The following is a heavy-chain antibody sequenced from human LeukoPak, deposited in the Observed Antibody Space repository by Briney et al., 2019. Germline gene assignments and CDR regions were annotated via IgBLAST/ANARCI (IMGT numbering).Heavy chain of an antibody. Sequence: SETLSLTCTVSGGSIRGYYWSWIRQPAAKGLEWIGLIHTSGSTSYNPSLKSRVTMSVDTSKNQFSLKLSSVTAADTAVYYCAREWVTTDLWYYYMDVWGKGTTVTVSS. CDR1: GGSIRGYY. V-gene: IGHV4-4*07. CDR3: AREWVTTDLWYYYMDV. D-gene: IGHD4-17*01. CDR2: IHTSGST. J-gene: IGHJ6*03.